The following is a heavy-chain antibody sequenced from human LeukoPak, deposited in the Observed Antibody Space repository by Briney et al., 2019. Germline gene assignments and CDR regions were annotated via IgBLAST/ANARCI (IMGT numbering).Heavy chain of an antibody. D-gene: IGHD2-15*01. J-gene: IGHJ4*02. Sequence: GGSLRLSCAASGFTFSSYAMSWVRQAPGKGLEWVSAISGSGGSTYYADSVKGRFTISRDNSKNTLYLQMNSLRAEDTAVYYCAKDLGYCSGGSCYPPAPFDYWGQGTLVTVSS. CDR2: ISGSGGST. V-gene: IGHV3-23*01. CDR1: GFTFSSYA. CDR3: AKDLGYCSGGSCYPPAPFDY.